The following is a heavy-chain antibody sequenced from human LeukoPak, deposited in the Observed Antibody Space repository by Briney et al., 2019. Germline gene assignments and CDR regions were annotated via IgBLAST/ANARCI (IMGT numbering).Heavy chain of an antibody. J-gene: IGHJ6*02. Sequence: GRSLRLSCAASGFTFSSYAMHWVRQAPGKGLERVAVISYDGSNKYYADSVKGRFTISRDNSKNTLYLQMNSLRAEDTAVYYCARDRGWREYYYGMDVWGQGTTVTVSS. V-gene: IGHV3-30-3*01. CDR1: GFTFSSYA. CDR3: ARDRGWREYYYGMDV. CDR2: ISYDGSNK. D-gene: IGHD3-10*01.